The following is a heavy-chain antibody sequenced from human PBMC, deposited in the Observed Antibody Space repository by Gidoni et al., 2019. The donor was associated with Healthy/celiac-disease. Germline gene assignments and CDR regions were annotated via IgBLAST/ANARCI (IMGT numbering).Heavy chain of an antibody. J-gene: IGHJ4*02. D-gene: IGHD2-15*01. Sequence: QVQLVESGGGGVQPGRSLRPSWAHCGVTVSSYGMHWVRQAPGKGLEWVAVISYDGSNKYYADSVKGRFTISRDNSKNTLYLQMNSLRAEDTAVYYCAKDSEIVVVVAALDYWGQGTLVTVSS. CDR2: ISYDGSNK. V-gene: IGHV3-30*18. CDR1: GVTVSSYG. CDR3: AKDSEIVVVVAALDY.